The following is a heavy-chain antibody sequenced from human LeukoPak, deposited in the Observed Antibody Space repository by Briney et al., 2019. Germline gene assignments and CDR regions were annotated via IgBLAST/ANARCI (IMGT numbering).Heavy chain of an antibody. V-gene: IGHV4-4*02. Sequence: SETLSLTCAVSGGSISSSNWWSWVRQPPGKGLEWIGEIYHSGSTNYDPSLKSRVTISVDTSKNQFSLKLSSVTAADTAVYYCARLNYDPYNWFDPWGQGTLVTVSS. J-gene: IGHJ5*02. CDR2: IYHSGST. D-gene: IGHD3-3*01. CDR3: ARLNYDPYNWFDP. CDR1: GGSISSSNW.